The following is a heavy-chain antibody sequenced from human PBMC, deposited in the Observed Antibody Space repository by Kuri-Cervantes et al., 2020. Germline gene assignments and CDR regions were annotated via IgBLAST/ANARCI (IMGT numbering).Heavy chain of an antibody. V-gene: IGHV3-21*04. J-gene: IGHJ6*03. CDR1: GFTFSSYS. D-gene: IGHD3-10*01. Sequence: GGSLRLSCAASGFTFSSYSMNWVRQAPGKGLEWVSSISSSSSYIYYADSVKGRFTISRDNAKNSLYLQMNSLRAEDTAVYYCARVTVRDFYYYYMDVWGKGTTVTVSS. CDR2: ISSSSSYI. CDR3: ARVTVRDFYYYYMDV.